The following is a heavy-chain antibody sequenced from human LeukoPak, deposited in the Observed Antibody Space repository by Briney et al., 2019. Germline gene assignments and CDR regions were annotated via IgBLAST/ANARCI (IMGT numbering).Heavy chain of an antibody. CDR3: AKDPVVYHGGSGWHYFDY. V-gene: IGHV3-23*01. CDR1: GLTFSSYA. Sequence: GGSLRLSCAVSGLTFSSYAMSWVRQAPGRGPEWVSTIGGSGDRTYYADSVKGRFTISRDSSKNTLYLQMNSLRAEDTALYYCAKDPVVYHGGSGWHYFDYWGQGTLVTVSS. CDR2: IGGSGDRT. D-gene: IGHD6-19*01. J-gene: IGHJ4*02.